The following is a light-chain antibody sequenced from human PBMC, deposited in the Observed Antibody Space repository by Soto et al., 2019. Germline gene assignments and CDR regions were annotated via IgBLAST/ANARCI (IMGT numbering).Light chain of an antibody. J-gene: IGKJ1*01. V-gene: IGKV3-15*01. CDR1: QSVGSN. CDR2: GAS. CDR3: QQYNNLRHDRT. Sequence: EIVMTQSPATLSVSPGERATLSCRASQSVGSNLAWYQKKPCQAPRLLIYGASTRATGITARFSGSGSGTELTLANHRLQSEDFAIFLCQQYNNLRHDRTFGNGNNEDIK.